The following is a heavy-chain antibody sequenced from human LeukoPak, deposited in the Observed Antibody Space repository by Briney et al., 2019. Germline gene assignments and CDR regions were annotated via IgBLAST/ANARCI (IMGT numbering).Heavy chain of an antibody. V-gene: IGHV1-18*01. J-gene: IGHJ4*02. CDR2: ISAYNGNT. D-gene: IGHD3-9*01. CDR1: GYTFTSYG. Sequence: GASVKVSCKASGYTFTSYGISWVRQAPGQGLEWMGWISAYNGNTNYAQKLQSRVTMTTDTSTSTAYMELRSLRSDDTAVYYCARATPILTHMSIDYWGQGTLVTVSS. CDR3: ARATPILTHMSIDY.